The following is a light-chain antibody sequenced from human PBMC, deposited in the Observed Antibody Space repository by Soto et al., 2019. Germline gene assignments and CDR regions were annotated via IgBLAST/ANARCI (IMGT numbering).Light chain of an antibody. Sequence: DIQMTQSPSTLSASVGDRVTITCRASQSISSWLAWYQQKPGTAPKLLIYKASTLQTGVPSRFSGSGSGTEFTLTISSLQRDDVATYYCEQYNDNWTFGQGTNVEIK. CDR3: EQYNDNWT. CDR2: KAS. CDR1: QSISSW. V-gene: IGKV1-5*03. J-gene: IGKJ1*01.